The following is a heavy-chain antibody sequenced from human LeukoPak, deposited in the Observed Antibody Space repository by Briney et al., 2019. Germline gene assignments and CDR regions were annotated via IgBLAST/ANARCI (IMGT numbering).Heavy chain of an antibody. Sequence: GGSLRLSFAVSGFTVSSNYMSWVRQAPGKGLEWVSVIYSGGSTYYADSVKGRFTISRDTSKNILYLQMTSLKAEDTAVYYCARDCCDFEYYFDAWGQGTLVTVSS. CDR2: IYSGGST. J-gene: IGHJ4*02. CDR1: GFTVSSNY. D-gene: IGHD2-21*02. CDR3: ARDCCDFEYYFDA. V-gene: IGHV3-53*01.